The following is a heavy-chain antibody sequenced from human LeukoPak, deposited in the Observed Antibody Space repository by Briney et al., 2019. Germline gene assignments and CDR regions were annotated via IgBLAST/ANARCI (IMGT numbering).Heavy chain of an antibody. V-gene: IGHV1-69*04. CDR1: GGTFSSYA. Sequence: ASVKVSCKASGGTFSSYAISWVRQAPGQGLEWMGRIIPILGIANYAQKFQGRVTITADKSTSTAYMELSSLRSEDTAVYYCATSQIAVAGYYFDYWGQGTLVTVSS. CDR3: ATSQIAVAGYYFDY. D-gene: IGHD6-19*01. CDR2: IIPILGIA. J-gene: IGHJ4*02.